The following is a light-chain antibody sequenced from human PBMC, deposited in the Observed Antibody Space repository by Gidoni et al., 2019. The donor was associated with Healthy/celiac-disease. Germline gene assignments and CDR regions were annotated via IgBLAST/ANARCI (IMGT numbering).Light chain of an antibody. Sequence: DIQMTQSPSTLSASVGDRVTITCLASQSISSWLAWYQQKPGKAPKLLIYKASSLESGVPSRFSGSRSGTEFTLTISSLQPDDFATYYCQLQNTFGQGTKLEIK. CDR2: KAS. V-gene: IGKV1-5*03. CDR3: QLQNT. J-gene: IGKJ2*01. CDR1: QSISSW.